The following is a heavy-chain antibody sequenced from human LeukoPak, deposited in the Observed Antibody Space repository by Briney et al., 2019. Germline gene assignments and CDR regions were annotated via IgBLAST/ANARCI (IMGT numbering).Heavy chain of an antibody. CDR2: IYTSGSI. CDR3: AREVHDYVWGSYRHDAFDI. CDR1: GGSISSYY. J-gene: IGHJ3*02. D-gene: IGHD3-16*02. Sequence: SETLSLTCTVSGGSISSYYWSWIRQPAGKGLEWIGRIYTSGSITYNPSLKSRVSMSVDTSKNQFSLKLSSVTAADTAVYYCAREVHDYVWGSYRHDAFDIWGQGTMVTVSS. V-gene: IGHV4-4*07.